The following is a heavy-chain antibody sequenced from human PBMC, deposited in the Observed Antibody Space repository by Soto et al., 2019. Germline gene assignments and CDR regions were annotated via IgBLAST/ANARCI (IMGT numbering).Heavy chain of an antibody. CDR3: ARGRRGAITMVRGARYYFDY. Sequence: SETLSLTCAVYGGSFSGYYWSWIRQPPGKGLEWIGEINHSGSTNYNPFLKSRVTISVDTSKNQFSLKLSSVTAADTAVYYCARGRRGAITMVRGARYYFDYWGQGTLVTVSS. D-gene: IGHD3-10*01. V-gene: IGHV4-34*01. CDR2: INHSGST. J-gene: IGHJ4*02. CDR1: GGSFSGYY.